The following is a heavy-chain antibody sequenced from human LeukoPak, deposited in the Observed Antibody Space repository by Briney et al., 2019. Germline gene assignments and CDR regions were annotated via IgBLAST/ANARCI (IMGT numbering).Heavy chain of an antibody. CDR1: GFTYTNYW. D-gene: IGHD3-10*01. Sequence: GGSLRLSCVASGFTYTNYWMAWVRQAPGKGLQWVASIKQDGSVEYYVDSVKGRFTISRDNAKNSHYLQMNSLRVEDMAVYYCARWADDSGIYYIASWGQGTLVTVSS. J-gene: IGHJ5*02. CDR2: IKQDGSVE. V-gene: IGHV3-7*01. CDR3: ARWADDSGIYYIAS.